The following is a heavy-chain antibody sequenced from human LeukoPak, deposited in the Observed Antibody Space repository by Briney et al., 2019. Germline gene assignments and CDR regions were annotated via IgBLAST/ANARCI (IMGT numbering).Heavy chain of an antibody. D-gene: IGHD7-27*01. CDR2: ITGSGGYT. V-gene: IGHV3-23*01. Sequence: GGSLRLSCVASGFTFGSYAMSWVRQAPGKGLEWVSAITGSGGYTHYADSVKGRFTISRDNSKNTLYLQMNSLRAEDTAIYYCAKDPLGNYDPWGQGTLVTVSS. CDR3: AKDPLGNYDP. CDR1: GFTFGSYA. J-gene: IGHJ5*02.